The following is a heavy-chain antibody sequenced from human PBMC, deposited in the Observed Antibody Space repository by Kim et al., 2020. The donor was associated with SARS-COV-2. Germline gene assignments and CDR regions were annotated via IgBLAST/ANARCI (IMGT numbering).Heavy chain of an antibody. CDR2: INPSGDST. CDR3: AGDNSFRDSSGSGWWFDP. J-gene: IGHJ5*02. V-gene: IGHV1-46*01. D-gene: IGHD3-22*01. Sequence: ASVKVSCKASGYTFSSYYMHWVRQAPGQGLEWMGIINPSGDSTTYAQRFQGRVTITRDTSTSTLYMELSSLRSEDTAVYYCAGDNSFRDSSGSGWWFDPWGQGTLVTVSS. CDR1: GYTFSSYY.